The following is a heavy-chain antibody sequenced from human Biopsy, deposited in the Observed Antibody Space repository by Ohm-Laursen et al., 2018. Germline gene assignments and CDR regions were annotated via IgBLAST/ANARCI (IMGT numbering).Heavy chain of an antibody. Sequence: ASVKVSCKGSEFSFSRYDMHWVRQAPGRGLEWMGIISPSGGGTMDTQKFQDRLTMTRDTSTSTVHMELKSLESEDTAVYYCAIFEGYSDDNLDYEHYGMDVWGQGTTVTVSS. D-gene: IGHD1-26*01. J-gene: IGHJ6*02. CDR3: AIFEGYSDDNLDYEHYGMDV. V-gene: IGHV1-46*01. CDR2: ISPSGGGT. CDR1: EFSFSRYD.